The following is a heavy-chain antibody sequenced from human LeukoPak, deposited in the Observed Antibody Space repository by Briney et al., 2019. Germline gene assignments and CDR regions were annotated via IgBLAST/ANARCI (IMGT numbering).Heavy chain of an antibody. Sequence: GGSLRLSCAASGFTFSGYTMHWVRQAPGKGLEWVALISYDGSNEYYADSVKGRFTISRDNAKNSLYLQMNSLRAEDTAVYYCARSLIVVAHGFDYWGQGTLVTVSS. D-gene: IGHD3-22*01. V-gene: IGHV3-30*04. CDR2: ISYDGSNE. CDR3: ARSLIVVAHGFDY. CDR1: GFTFSGYT. J-gene: IGHJ4*02.